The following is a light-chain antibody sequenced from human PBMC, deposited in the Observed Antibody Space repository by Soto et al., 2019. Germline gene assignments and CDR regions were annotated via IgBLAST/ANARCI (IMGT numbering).Light chain of an antibody. Sequence: QSALTQPASVSGSPGQSITISCTGTSSDLGGYNFVSLYQQYPGKVPKLMIYEVSNRPSGVSDRFSGSKSGNTASLTISGLQAEDEADYYCSSYTSTSTLVVFGGGTKLTVL. V-gene: IGLV2-14*01. J-gene: IGLJ2*01. CDR2: EVS. CDR1: SSDLGGYNF. CDR3: SSYTSTSTLVV.